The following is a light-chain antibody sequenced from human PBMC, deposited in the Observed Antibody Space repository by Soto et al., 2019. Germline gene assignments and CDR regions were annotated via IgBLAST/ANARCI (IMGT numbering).Light chain of an antibody. CDR1: SGHSSYA. V-gene: IGLV4-69*01. CDR3: QTWGSGIYWV. CDR2: LNSDGSH. J-gene: IGLJ3*02. Sequence: QPVLTQSPSASASLGASVKLTCTLSSGHSSYAIAWHQQQPEKGPRYLMKLNSDGSHSKGYGIPDRFSGSSSGAERYLTISCLQSEDEADYYCQTWGSGIYWVFGGGTKLTVL.